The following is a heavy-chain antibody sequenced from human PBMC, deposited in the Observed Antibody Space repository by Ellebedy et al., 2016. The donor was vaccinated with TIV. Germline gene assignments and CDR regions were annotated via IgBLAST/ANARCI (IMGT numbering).Heavy chain of an antibody. CDR2: IKQDGSER. CDR3: ARDQWLGRTYYFDY. Sequence: GGSLRLSCVASGFTFSDYWMSWVRQAPGKGLEWVANIKQDGSERYYVDSVKGRFAISRDNAKNSLHLQMNSLGDEDTAVYYCARDQWLGRTYYFDYWGQGTLVTVSS. J-gene: IGHJ4*02. D-gene: IGHD6-19*01. CDR1: GFTFSDYW. V-gene: IGHV3-7*01.